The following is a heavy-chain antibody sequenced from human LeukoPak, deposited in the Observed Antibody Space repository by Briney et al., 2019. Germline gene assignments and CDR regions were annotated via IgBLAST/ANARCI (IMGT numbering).Heavy chain of an antibody. V-gene: IGHV3-30*18. CDR3: AKEGNPRGTATGPGYYFDY. J-gene: IGHJ4*02. CDR2: ISSDGSDI. CDR1: EFTFSSYG. Sequence: PGRSLRLSCAASEFTFSSYGMHWVRQAPGKGLEWVAVISSDGSDIYYADSVKGRFTISRDNSKSTLYLQMNSLTGEDTAVYYCAKEGNPRGTATGPGYYFDYWGQGTLVTVSS. D-gene: IGHD6-13*01.